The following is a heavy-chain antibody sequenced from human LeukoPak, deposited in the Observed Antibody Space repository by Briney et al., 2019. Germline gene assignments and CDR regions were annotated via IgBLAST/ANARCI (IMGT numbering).Heavy chain of an antibody. J-gene: IGHJ3*02. CDR3: ARDGGAMASGAFDM. CDR1: GGSISSYY. CDR2: IYYSGST. D-gene: IGHD3-16*01. V-gene: IGHV4-59*01. Sequence: SETLSLTCTVSGGSISSYYWSWIRQPPGKGLEWIGYIYYSGSTNYNPSLKSRVTISVDTSKNQFSLKLSSVTAADTAVYYCARDGGAMASGAFDMGGEGTMVTVSS.